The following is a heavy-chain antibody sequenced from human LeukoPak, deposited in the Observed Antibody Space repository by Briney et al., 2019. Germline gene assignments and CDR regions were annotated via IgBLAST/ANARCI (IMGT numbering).Heavy chain of an antibody. CDR3: ACLCWGYFDY. D-gene: IGHD7-27*01. CDR2: INHSGST. V-gene: IGHV4-34*01. CDR1: GGSFSGYY. Sequence: SETLSLTCAVYGGSFSGYYWSWIRQPPGKGLEWIGEINHSGSTNYNPSLKSRVTISVDTSKNQFSLKLSSVTAADTAVYYCACLCWGYFDYWGQGTLVTVSS. J-gene: IGHJ4*02.